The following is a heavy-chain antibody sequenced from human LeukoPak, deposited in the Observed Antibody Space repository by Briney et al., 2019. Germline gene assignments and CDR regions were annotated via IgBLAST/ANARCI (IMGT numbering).Heavy chain of an antibody. D-gene: IGHD3-10*01. Sequence: ASVKVSCKASGYTFTSYGISWVRQAPGQGLEWMGWISAYNGNTNYAQKLQGRVTMTTDTSTSTAYMELRSLRSDDTAVYYCARDRRGPMVRGVIGGMDVWGKGTTVTVSS. CDR3: ARDRRGPMVRGVIGGMDV. J-gene: IGHJ6*04. CDR2: ISAYNGNT. V-gene: IGHV1-18*04. CDR1: GYTFTSYG.